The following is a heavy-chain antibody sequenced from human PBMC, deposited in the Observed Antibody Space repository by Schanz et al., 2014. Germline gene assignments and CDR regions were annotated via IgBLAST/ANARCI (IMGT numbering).Heavy chain of an antibody. CDR1: GLTFSSYG. CDR3: ARDHTTESYYSAGPPIDY. CDR2: IWYDGSNK. J-gene: IGHJ4*02. D-gene: IGHD1-26*01. Sequence: QVQLVESGGGVVQPGRSLRLSCAASGLTFSSYGMHWVRQAPGRGLEWVAVIWYDGSNKYYADSVKGRFTISRDNSKNTLFLQMNSLRAEDTAVYYCARDHTTESYYSAGPPIDYWGQGTLLTVSS. V-gene: IGHV3-33*01.